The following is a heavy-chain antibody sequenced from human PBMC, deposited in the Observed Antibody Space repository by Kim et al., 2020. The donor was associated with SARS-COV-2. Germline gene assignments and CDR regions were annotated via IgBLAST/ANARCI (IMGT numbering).Heavy chain of an antibody. CDR1: GFTFSDHY. D-gene: IGHD3-22*01. CDR2: IRNKNNRYTT. V-gene: IGHV3-72*01. CDR3: ARGVRGGSGHYYDDY. Sequence: GGSLRLSCAASGFTFSDHYMDWVRQAPGKGLEWVGRIRNKNNRYTTEYAASVKGRFAISRDDSKNSLYLEMNSLRTEDTAVYYCARGVRGGSGHYYDDYWGQGTLVTVSS. J-gene: IGHJ4*02.